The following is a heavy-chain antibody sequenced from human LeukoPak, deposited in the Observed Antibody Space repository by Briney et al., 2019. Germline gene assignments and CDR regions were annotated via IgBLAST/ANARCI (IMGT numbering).Heavy chain of an antibody. V-gene: IGHV5-51*01. CDR3: ARRLDYHDSSGYSDAFDF. Sequence: GESLKISCKGSGYSFSTYWIGWVRQMPGKGLEWMGITYPGDSDTTYSPSFQGQATISADKSISTAYLQWSSLKASDTAMYYCARRLDYHDSSGYSDAFDFWGQGTMVTVSS. CDR1: GYSFSTYW. CDR2: TYPGDSDT. D-gene: IGHD3-22*01. J-gene: IGHJ3*01.